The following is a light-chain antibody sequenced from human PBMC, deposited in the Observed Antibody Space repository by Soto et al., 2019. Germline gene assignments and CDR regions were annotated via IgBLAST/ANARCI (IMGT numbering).Light chain of an antibody. V-gene: IGKV3-20*01. CDR2: DTS. CDR3: QQYGSSPGT. CDR1: QSVPYTY. Sequence: EIVLTQSPATLSLSPGERATLSCRASQSVPYTYFAWYQQKPGQAPNLLIYDTSTRATGIPDRFSGSGSGTDFALTIKRVEPEDFAMYFCQQYGSSPGTFGQGTQVEI. J-gene: IGKJ1*01.